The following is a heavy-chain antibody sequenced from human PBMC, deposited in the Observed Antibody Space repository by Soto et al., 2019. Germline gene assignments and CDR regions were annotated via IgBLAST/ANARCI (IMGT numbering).Heavy chain of an antibody. CDR2: ISGYNGDT. Sequence: QGHLVQSGAEVRKPGASVMVSCKASGYTFTRHGISWVRQAPGQGLEWMGWISGYNGDTNYAQNLQGRVTMTIDTSTTTAYMELRTLTSDDTAVYYCAKNGQPPYYYYGLDVWGQGTTVTVSS. V-gene: IGHV1-18*01. CDR3: AKNGQPPYYYYGLDV. D-gene: IGHD2-8*01. J-gene: IGHJ6*02. CDR1: GYTFTRHG.